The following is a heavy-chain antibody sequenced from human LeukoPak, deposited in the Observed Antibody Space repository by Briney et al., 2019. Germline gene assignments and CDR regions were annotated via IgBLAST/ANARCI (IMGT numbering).Heavy chain of an antibody. J-gene: IGHJ6*02. D-gene: IGHD1-26*01. Sequence: PGRSLRLSCAASGFTFDDYAMHWVRQAPGKGLEWVSGINWNSGSIGYADSVKGRFTISRDNAENSLYLQMNSLRVEDTAVYYCARDSWAGVPDVWGQGTTVTVSS. CDR3: ARDSWAGVPDV. CDR1: GFTFDDYA. V-gene: IGHV3-9*01. CDR2: INWNSGSI.